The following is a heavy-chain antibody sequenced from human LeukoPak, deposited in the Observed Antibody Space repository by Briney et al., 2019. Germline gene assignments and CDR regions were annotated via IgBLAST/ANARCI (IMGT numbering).Heavy chain of an antibody. CDR1: GGSFSGYY. CDR2: INHSGST. D-gene: IGHD2-2*02. Sequence: SETLSLTCAVYGGSFSGYYWSWIRQPPGKGLEWIGEINHSGSTNYNPSLKSRVTISVDTSKNQFSLKLSSVTAADTAVYYCARAPRVYCSSTGCYSNWFDPWGQGTLVTVSS. V-gene: IGHV4-34*01. CDR3: ARAPRVYCSSTGCYSNWFDP. J-gene: IGHJ5*02.